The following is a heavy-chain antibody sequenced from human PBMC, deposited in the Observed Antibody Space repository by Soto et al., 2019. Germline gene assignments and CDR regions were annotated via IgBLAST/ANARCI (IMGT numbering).Heavy chain of an antibody. D-gene: IGHD2-2*01. CDR3: AKLSASYLRLYHFDF. J-gene: IGHJ4*02. V-gene: IGHV3-23*01. Sequence: GGSLRLSCAASGFTFSSYAMSWVRQAPGKGLEWVSAISGNSGITYYADSVKGRSTISRDNSRNTLDLQMNSLRAEDTAVYYCAKLSASYLRLYHFDFWGQGTLVTVSS. CDR2: ISGNSGIT. CDR1: GFTFSSYA.